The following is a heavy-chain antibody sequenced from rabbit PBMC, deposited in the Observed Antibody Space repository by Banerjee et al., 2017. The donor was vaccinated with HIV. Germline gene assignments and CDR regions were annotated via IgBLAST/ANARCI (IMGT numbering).Heavy chain of an antibody. CDR3: ARSSGMRYYNL. V-gene: IGHV1S47*01. CDR2: IYTASDNT. J-gene: IGHJ3*01. CDR1: GLSFSSYW. Sequence: QEQLEESGGDLVKPEGSLTLTCTASGLSFSSYWMSWVRQAPGKGLEWIGCIYTASDNTYYATWAKGRFTITRSTSLNTVTLQLNSLTAADTATYFCARSSGMRYYNLWGQGTLVTVS. D-gene: IGHD1-1*01.